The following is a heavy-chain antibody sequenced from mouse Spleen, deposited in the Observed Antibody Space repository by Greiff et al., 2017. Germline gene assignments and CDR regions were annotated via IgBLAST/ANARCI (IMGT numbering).Heavy chain of an antibody. CDR3: ARNWDGDFDV. V-gene: IGHV1-54*01. J-gene: IGHJ1*01. CDR1: GYAFTNYL. CDR2: INPGSGGT. D-gene: IGHD4-1*01. Sequence: QVQLQQSGAELVRPGTSVKVSCKASGYAFTNYLIEWVKQRPGQGLEWIGVINPGSGGTNYNEKFKGKATLTADKSSSTAYMQLSSLTSEDSAVYFCARNWDGDFDVWGAGTTVTVSS.